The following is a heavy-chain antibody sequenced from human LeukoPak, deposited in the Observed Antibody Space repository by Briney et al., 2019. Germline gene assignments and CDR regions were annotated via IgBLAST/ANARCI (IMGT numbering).Heavy chain of an antibody. V-gene: IGHV1-69*05. J-gene: IGHJ5*02. CDR1: GGSFSSYA. CDR2: IIPIFGTA. Sequence: SVKVSCKASGGSFSSYAISWVRQAPGQGLEWMGGIIPIFGTANYAQKFQGRVTITTDESTSTAYMELSSLRSEDTAVYYCARDNYAGANWFDPWGQGTLVTVSS. CDR3: ARDNYAGANWFDP. D-gene: IGHD1-7*01.